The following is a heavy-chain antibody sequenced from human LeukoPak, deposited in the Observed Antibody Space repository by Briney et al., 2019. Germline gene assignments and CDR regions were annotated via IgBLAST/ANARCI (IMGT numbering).Heavy chain of an antibody. J-gene: IGHJ4*02. D-gene: IGHD3-22*01. V-gene: IGHV3-43D*03. CDR2: ISWEGGST. CDR1: GFTFDDYA. Sequence: PGGSLRLSCAASGFTFDDYAMHWVRQAPGKGLEWVSLISWEGGSTYYADSVKGRFTISRDNSKNSLYLQMNSLRAEDTALYYCAKPSYYYDSSGYLLDYWGQGTLVTVSS. CDR3: AKPSYYYDSSGYLLDY.